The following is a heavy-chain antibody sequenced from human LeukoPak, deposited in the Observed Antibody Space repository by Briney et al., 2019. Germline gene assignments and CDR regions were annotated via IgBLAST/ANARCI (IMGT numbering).Heavy chain of an antibody. D-gene: IGHD4-17*01. CDR2: ISGSGDNT. CDR3: AKLRFPYFDY. Sequence: GGSLRLSCAASGFIFSNYGMTWVRQAPGKGLEWVSIISGSGDNTYYTDYVKGRFTISRDNSKNTLYLQMNSLRVEDTAVYYCAKLRFPYFDYWGQGTLVTVSS. V-gene: IGHV3-23*01. J-gene: IGHJ4*02. CDR1: GFIFSNYG.